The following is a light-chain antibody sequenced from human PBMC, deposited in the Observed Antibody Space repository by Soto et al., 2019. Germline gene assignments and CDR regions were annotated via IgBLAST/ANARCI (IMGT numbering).Light chain of an antibody. V-gene: IGKV4-1*01. CDR3: QQYYNSIT. J-gene: IGKJ5*01. Sequence: DIVMTQSPDSLAVSLGERATINCKSSQTILYFSNNKNFLAWYPQKAGQPPKLLITWASTRESGVPDRFSGSGSGTDFTLTISSLQAEDVAVYYCQQYYNSITFGQGTRLEIK. CDR2: WAS. CDR1: QTILYFSNNKNF.